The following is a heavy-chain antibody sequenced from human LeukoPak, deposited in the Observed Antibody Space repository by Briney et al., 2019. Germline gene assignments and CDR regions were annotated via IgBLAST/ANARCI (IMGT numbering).Heavy chain of an antibody. J-gene: IGHJ4*02. CDR2: ISGSGGST. CDR1: GFTFSSYA. D-gene: IGHD3-9*01. CDR3: AKDSKGAKYYDILTGLRLFFDY. Sequence: GSLRLSCAASGFTFSSYAMSWVRQAPGKGLEWVSAISGSGGSTYYADSVKGRFTISRDNSKNTLSLQMNSLRAEDTAVYYCAKDSKGAKYYDILTGLRLFFDYWGQGTLVTVSS. V-gene: IGHV3-23*01.